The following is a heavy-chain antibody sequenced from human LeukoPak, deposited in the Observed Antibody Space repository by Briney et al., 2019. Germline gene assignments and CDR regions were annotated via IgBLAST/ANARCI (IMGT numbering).Heavy chain of an antibody. CDR1: GDSISSGSYY. D-gene: IGHD7-27*01. CDR2: IYTSGST. Sequence: PSETLSLTCTVSGDSISSGSYYWSWIRQPAGKGLEWIGRIYTSGSTNYNPSLKSRVTISADTSKNQFSLKLSSVTAADTAVYYCARSLGTAPFDYWGQGTLVTVSS. V-gene: IGHV4-61*02. J-gene: IGHJ4*02. CDR3: ARSLGTAPFDY.